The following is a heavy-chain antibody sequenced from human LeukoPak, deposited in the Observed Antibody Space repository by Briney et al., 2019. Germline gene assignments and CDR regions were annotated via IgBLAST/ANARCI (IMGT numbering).Heavy chain of an antibody. CDR3: ARAEGSGSGAYTLDY. V-gene: IGHV4-4*07. D-gene: IGHD3-10*01. CDR2: IYSSGTT. Sequence: PSETLSLTCTVSGGSTINYFRSWIRQPAGKGLEWIGHIYSSGTTHYNPSLNNRVTISLDTSKNQFSLHLNSVTAADTAAYYCARAEGSGSGAYTLDYWGQGILVTVSS. J-gene: IGHJ4*02. CDR1: GGSTINYF.